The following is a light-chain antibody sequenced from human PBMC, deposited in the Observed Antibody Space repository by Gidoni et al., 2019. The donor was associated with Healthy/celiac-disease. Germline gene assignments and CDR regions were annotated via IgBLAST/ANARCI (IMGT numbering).Light chain of an antibody. CDR3: QQYYNSPFT. J-gene: IGKJ3*01. CDR1: QSISSY. CDR2: AAS. Sequence: DIQMTQSPSSLSASVGDRVTITCRASQSISSYLNWYQQKPGKAPKLLIYAASSLQIGVPSRFSGSGSGTAFTLTISSLHPEDFATYYCQQYYNSPFTFGPGTKVDIK. V-gene: IGKV1-39*01.